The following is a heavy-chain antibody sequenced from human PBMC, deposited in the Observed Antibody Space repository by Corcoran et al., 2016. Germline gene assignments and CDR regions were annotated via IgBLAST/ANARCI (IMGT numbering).Heavy chain of an antibody. CDR1: GFTFSSYG. CDR3: AKERTPKIAMSNDV. V-gene: IGHV3-30*18. Sequence: QVQLVESGGGVVQPGRSLRLSCAASGFTFSSYGMHWVRQAPGKGLEWVAVISYEGRSQYYADSVKGRFTISRDNSKNTLYLQMNSLRPEDTAIYYCAKERTPKIAMSNDVWGQGTLVTVSS. CDR2: ISYEGRSQ. D-gene: IGHD3-22*01. J-gene: IGHJ4*02.